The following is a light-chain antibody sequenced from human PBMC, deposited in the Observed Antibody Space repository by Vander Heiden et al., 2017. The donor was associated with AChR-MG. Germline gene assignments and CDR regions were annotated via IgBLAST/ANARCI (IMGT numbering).Light chain of an antibody. CDR3: RQALQTPLT. CDR1: QSLLHTNGYNY. CDR2: LGS. Sequence: DIVMTQSPLSLPVTPGEPASISCRSSQSLLHTNGYNYLDWYLQKPGQSPQLLIFLGSNRASGVPDRFSGRGSVTDFTLRISRVEAEDVGIYYCRQALQTPLTFGGGTKLEIK. J-gene: IGKJ4*01. V-gene: IGKV2-28*01.